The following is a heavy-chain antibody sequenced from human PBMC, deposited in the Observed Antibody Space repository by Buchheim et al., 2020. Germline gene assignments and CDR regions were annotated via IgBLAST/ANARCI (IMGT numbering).Heavy chain of an antibody. CDR1: GFTFISYG. CDR2: IWYDGSNK. D-gene: IGHD2-15*01. CDR3: ARDCSGGSCYAFDY. V-gene: IGHV3-33*01. Sequence: QVQLVESGGGVVQPGRSLRLSCAASGFTFISYGMHWVRQAPGKGLEWVAVIWYDGSNKYYADSVKGRFTISRDNSKNTLYLQMTSLRAEDTAVYYCARDCSGGSCYAFDYWGQGTL. J-gene: IGHJ4*02.